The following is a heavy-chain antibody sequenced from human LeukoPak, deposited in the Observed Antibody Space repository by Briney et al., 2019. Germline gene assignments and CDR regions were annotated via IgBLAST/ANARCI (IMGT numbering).Heavy chain of an antibody. J-gene: IGHJ3*02. CDR3: AKARAAAALPDAFDI. CDR1: GFTVSSNY. Sequence: GGSLRLSCAASGFTVSSNYMSWVRQAPGKGLEWVSGISWNSGSIGYADSVKGRFTISRDNAKNSLYLQMNSLRAEDTALYYCAKARAAAALPDAFDIWGQGTMVTVSS. D-gene: IGHD6-13*01. CDR2: ISWNSGSI. V-gene: IGHV3-9*01.